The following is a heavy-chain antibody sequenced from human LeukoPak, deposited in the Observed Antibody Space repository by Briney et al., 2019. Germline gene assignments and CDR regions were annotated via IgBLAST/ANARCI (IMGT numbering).Heavy chain of an antibody. CDR1: GFTFSSYA. J-gene: IGHJ4*02. CDR2: ISGSGDRT. CDR3: AKVGLGGAYYDS. Sequence: GGSLRLSCAASGFTFSSYAMSWVRQAPGKGLEWVSAISGSGDRTDYADSVKGRFTISRDNSKSTLYLQMNSLRAEDTAVYCCAKVGLGGAYYDSWGQGTLGTVSS. V-gene: IGHV3-23*01. D-gene: IGHD1-26*01.